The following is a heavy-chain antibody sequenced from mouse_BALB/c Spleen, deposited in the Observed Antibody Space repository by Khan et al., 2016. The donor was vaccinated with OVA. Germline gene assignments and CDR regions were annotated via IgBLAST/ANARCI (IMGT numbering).Heavy chain of an antibody. D-gene: IGHD2-3*01. J-gene: IGHJ3*01. CDR2: IYPGSGTT. V-gene: IGHV1-81*01. CDR3: ARSYDNDGAWFVY. Sequence: QVQLQQSGPELVKPGTSVKMSCRASGYKFTDYVISWVRQRTGQGLEWIGDIYPGSGTTYYNARFEGKATLTADTSSNTAYMHFRSLTSEDSAVYFCARSYDNDGAWFVYWGQGTLVTVSA. CDR1: GYKFTDYV.